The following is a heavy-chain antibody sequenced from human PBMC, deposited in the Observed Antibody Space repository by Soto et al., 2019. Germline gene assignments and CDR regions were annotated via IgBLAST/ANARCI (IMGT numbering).Heavy chain of an antibody. CDR2: ISAYNGNT. D-gene: IGHD6-19*01. V-gene: IGHV1-18*01. J-gene: IGHJ6*01. CDR1: GYTFTSYG. CDR3: ARAGYSGGWEGNYYYYGMDV. Sequence: GASVKVSCKASGYTFTSYGISWVRQAPGQGLEWMGWISAYNGNTNYAQKLQDRVTMTTDTSTSTAYVELRSLRSDDTAVYYCARAGYSGGWEGNYYYYGMDVWGQGTTVTVSS.